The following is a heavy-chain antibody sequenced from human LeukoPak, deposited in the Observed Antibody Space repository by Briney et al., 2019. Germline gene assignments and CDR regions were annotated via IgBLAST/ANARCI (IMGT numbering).Heavy chain of an antibody. CDR2: INHSGST. J-gene: IGHJ4*02. Sequence: SETLSLTCTVSGGSISSYYWSWIRQPPGKGLEWIGEINHSGSTNYNPSLKSRVTISVDTSKNQFSLKLSSVTAADTAVYYCARAAKGATGYYWGQGTLVTVSS. D-gene: IGHD1-26*01. V-gene: IGHV4-34*01. CDR1: GGSISSYY. CDR3: ARAAKGATGYY.